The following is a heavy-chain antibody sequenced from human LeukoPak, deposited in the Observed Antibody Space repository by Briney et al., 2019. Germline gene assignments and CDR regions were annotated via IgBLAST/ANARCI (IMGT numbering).Heavy chain of an antibody. V-gene: IGHV3-53*01. D-gene: IGHD2-2*01. CDR2: IYSGGST. Sequence: GSLRLSCAASGFTVSSNYMSWVRQAPGKGLEWVSVIYSGGSTYYADSVKGRFTISRDNSKNTLYLQMNSLRAEDTAVYYCARGGDIVVVPAAMGAAHDAFDIWGQGTMVTVSS. J-gene: IGHJ3*02. CDR1: GFTVSSNY. CDR3: ARGGDIVVVPAAMGAAHDAFDI.